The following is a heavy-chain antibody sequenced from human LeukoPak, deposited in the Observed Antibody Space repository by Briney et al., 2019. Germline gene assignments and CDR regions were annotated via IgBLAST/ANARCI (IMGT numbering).Heavy chain of an antibody. V-gene: IGHV3-23*01. J-gene: IGHJ4*02. CDR1: GFTFSSYA. CDR2: ISGSGVST. CDR3: AKRGDGYNTYYFDY. Sequence: PGGSLRLSCVASGFTFSSYAMNWVRQASGKGLEWVSGISGSGVSTYYADSVKGRFTISRDNSKNTLYLQMNSLRAEDTAVYYCAKRGDGYNTYYFDYWGQGTLVTVSS. D-gene: IGHD5-24*01.